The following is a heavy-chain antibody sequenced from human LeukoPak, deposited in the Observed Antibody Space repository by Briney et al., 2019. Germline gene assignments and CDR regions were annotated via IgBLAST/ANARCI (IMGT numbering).Heavy chain of an antibody. D-gene: IGHD3-10*01. CDR3: AKDRGPYVGIANNWFDP. CDR1: VLTFSLYG. J-gene: IGHJ5*02. Sequence: RALRLPCAASVLTFSLYGMTWARQAPGKGLEWVSSINAIGGPTHSGTSGKGRFTISRENSKNTVYLPMSGPRAEDTAVYYCAKDRGPYVGIANNWFDPWGQGTLVTVSS. V-gene: IGHV3-23*01. CDR2: INAIGGPT.